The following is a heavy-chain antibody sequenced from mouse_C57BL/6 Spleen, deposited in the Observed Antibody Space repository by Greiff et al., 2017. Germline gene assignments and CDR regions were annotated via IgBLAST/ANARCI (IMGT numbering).Heavy chain of an antibody. D-gene: IGHD1-1*01. CDR2: IDPEDGDT. CDR3: TTYGYGSSYGWYFDV. V-gene: IGHV14-1*01. Sequence: EVKLQESGAELVRPGASVKLSCTASGFNIKDYYMHWVKQRPEHGLEWIGRIDPEDGDTEYAPKFQGKATMTADTSSNTAYLQLSSLTSEDTAVYYCTTYGYGSSYGWYFDVWGTGTTVTVSS. CDR1: GFNIKDYY. J-gene: IGHJ1*03.